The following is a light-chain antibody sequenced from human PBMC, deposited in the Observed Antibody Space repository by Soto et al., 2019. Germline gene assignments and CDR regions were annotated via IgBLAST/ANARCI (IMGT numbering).Light chain of an antibody. J-gene: IGKJ5*01. CDR2: GAS. CDR3: QQYGSSPQT. V-gene: IGKV3-20*01. CDR1: QSVSSSY. Sequence: EIVLTQSPGTLSLSPGERATLSCRASQSVSSSYLAWYQQKPGQAPRLLIYGASSRATGIPDRFSGSGSGTDFTLTISRLEPEEFAVYYCQQYGSSPQTFGQGTRLEMK.